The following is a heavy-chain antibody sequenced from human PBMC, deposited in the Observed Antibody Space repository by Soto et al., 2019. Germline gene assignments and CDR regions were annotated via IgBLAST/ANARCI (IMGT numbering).Heavy chain of an antibody. CDR2: IHSDGSST. Sequence: DVQLVESGGGSVQPGGSLSLSCAATGFTFSYYWMHWVRQAPGKGLVWVSRIHSDGSSTTDADSVKSRFTNSRENAKKTLYLQMNSLRAEDTAVYYCARGQWGAFDLWGQGTMVTVAS. CDR3: ARGQWGAFDL. V-gene: IGHV3-74*01. D-gene: IGHD1-26*01. J-gene: IGHJ3*01. CDR1: GFTFSYYW.